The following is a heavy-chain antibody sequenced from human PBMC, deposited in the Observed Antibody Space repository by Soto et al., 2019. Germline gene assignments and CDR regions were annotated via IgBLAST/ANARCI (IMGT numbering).Heavy chain of an antibody. D-gene: IGHD3-10*01. CDR3: AKDNYYGSGTGAYYMDV. Sequence: GGSLRLSCVASAFSFSSYAMSWVRQAPGKGLEWMSTVSGSGGNTYYADSVRGRFTISRDNSKNTLYLQMNNLRAEDTAVYYCAKDNYYGSGTGAYYMDVWGKGTTVTVSS. CDR2: VSGSGGNT. V-gene: IGHV3-23*01. CDR1: AFSFSSYA. J-gene: IGHJ6*03.